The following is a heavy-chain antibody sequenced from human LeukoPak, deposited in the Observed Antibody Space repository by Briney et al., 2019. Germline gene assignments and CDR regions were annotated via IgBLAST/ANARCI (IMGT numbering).Heavy chain of an antibody. D-gene: IGHD4-17*01. V-gene: IGHV4-39*01. CDR2: IYYSGST. CDR1: GDSISSSRYF. CDR3: ARHTRKTTTVTTGIDY. J-gene: IGHJ4*02. Sequence: SETLSLTCTVSGDSISSSRYFWGWIRQPPGKGLEWIGSIYYSGSTFYSPSLKSRVTISVDTSMNQFFLKLASVTVADTAVYYCARHTRKTTTVTTGIDYWGRGSLVTVSS.